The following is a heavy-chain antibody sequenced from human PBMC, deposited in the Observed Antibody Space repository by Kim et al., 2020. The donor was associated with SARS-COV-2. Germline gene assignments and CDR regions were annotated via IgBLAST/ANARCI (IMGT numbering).Heavy chain of an antibody. V-gene: IGHV3-30*04. J-gene: IGHJ6*02. CDR2: ISYDGSNK. Sequence: GGSLRLSCAASGFTFSSYAMHWVRQAPGKGLEWVAVISYDGSNKYYADSVKGRFTISRDNSKNTLYLQMNSLRAEDTAVYYCARDLGRWFGEDYYGMDVWGQGTTVTVSS. D-gene: IGHD3-10*01. CDR3: ARDLGRWFGEDYYGMDV. CDR1: GFTFSSYA.